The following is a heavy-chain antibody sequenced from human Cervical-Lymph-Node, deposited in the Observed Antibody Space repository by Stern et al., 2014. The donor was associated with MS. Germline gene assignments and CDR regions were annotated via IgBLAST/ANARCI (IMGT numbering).Heavy chain of an antibody. CDR1: GVSISSSDW. Sequence: QLQLQESGPGLVKPSGTLSLTCAVSGVSISSSDWWSWVRQPPGKGLEWIGEIYHDGTTNYNPSLKRRVTISVDKSQNQFSLKLNSVTAADTAVYFCARALPPNYYYGMDVWGQGTTVTVSS. J-gene: IGHJ6*02. CDR2: IYHDGTT. V-gene: IGHV4-4*02. CDR3: ARALPPNYYYGMDV.